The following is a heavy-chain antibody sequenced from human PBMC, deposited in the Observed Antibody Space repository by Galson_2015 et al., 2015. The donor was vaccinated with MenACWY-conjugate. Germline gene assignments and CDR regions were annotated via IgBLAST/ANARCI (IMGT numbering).Heavy chain of an antibody. V-gene: IGHV3-11*06. CDR2: ISSSSRYI. CDR3: ARVASTRGYSYGFDN. Sequence: SLRLSCAASGFSLRDHYMGWTRQAPGKGLEWISYISSSSRYINYADSVKGRFTIFRDNAEDSLYLQMNSLRGDDTAVYYCARVASTRGYSYGFDNWGQGTLVTVSS. D-gene: IGHD5-18*01. CDR1: GFSLRDHY. J-gene: IGHJ1*01.